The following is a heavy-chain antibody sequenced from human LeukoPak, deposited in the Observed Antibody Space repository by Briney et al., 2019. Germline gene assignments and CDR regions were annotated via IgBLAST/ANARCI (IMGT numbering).Heavy chain of an antibody. CDR1: GGSMSSYY. D-gene: IGHD1-26*01. V-gene: IGHV4-59*01. CDR3: ARLRSYYDNYYYYMDV. CDR2: IDYSEST. Sequence: PSETVSLTCTVWGGSMSSYYWSWIRQPPGKGLEGGGYIDYSESTNYNTPRKSRVTISVDTSKNQFSLRLSSETAADTAVYYCARLRSYYDNYYYYMDVWGKGTTVTVSS. J-gene: IGHJ6*03.